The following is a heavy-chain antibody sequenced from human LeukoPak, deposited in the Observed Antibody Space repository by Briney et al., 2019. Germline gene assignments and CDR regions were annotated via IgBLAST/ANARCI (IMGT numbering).Heavy chain of an antibody. D-gene: IGHD6-13*01. CDR2: ISSSSSYI. CDR3: ARGHVSSWTFDY. Sequence: GGSLRLSCAASGFTFSSYSMNWVRQAPGKGLEWVSSISSSSSYIYYADSVKGRFTISRDNAKNSLYLQMNSLRAEDTAVYYCARGHVSSWTFDYWGQGTLVTVSS. J-gene: IGHJ4*02. CDR1: GFTFSSYS. V-gene: IGHV3-21*01.